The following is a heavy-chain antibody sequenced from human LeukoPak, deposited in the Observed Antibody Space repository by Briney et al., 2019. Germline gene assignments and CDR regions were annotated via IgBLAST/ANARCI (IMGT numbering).Heavy chain of an antibody. Sequence: SETLSLTCTVSGGSISSYYWSWIRQPPGKGLEWIGYVSYSGDTNYNPSLRSRVTMSVDTSKSQFSLKLSSVTAADTAVYFCARGGMSTYCDSGGYFSYWGQGAPVTVSS. CDR2: VSYSGDT. J-gene: IGHJ4*02. CDR1: GGSISSYY. D-gene: IGHD3-22*01. CDR3: ARGGMSTYCDSGGYFSY. V-gene: IGHV4-59*01.